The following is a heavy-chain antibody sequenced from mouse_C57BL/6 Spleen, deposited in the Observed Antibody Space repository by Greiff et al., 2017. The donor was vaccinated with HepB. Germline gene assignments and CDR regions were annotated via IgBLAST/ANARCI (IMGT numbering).Heavy chain of an antibody. CDR3: ASPYGSSYDRYAMDY. D-gene: IGHD1-1*01. V-gene: IGHV5-12*01. Sequence: EVQGVESGGGLVQPGGSLKLSCAASGFTFSDYYMYWVRQTPEKRLEWVAYISNGGGSTYYPDTVKGRFTISRDNAKNTLYLQMSRLKSEDTAMYYCASPYGSSYDRYAMDYWGQGTSVTVSS. CDR2: ISNGGGST. J-gene: IGHJ4*01. CDR1: GFTFSDYY.